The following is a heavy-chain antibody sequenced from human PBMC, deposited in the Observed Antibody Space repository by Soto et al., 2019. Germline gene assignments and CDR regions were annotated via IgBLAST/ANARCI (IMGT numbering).Heavy chain of an antibody. Sequence: GASVKVSCKASGYTFTSYGISWVRQAPGQGLEWMGWISAYNGNTNYAQKLQGRVTMTTDTSTSTAYMELRSLRSDDTAVYYCAGTKIAAAGIGTFDYWGQGTLVTVSS. CDR3: AGTKIAAAGIGTFDY. V-gene: IGHV1-18*01. CDR2: ISAYNGNT. J-gene: IGHJ4*02. D-gene: IGHD6-13*01. CDR1: GYTFTSYG.